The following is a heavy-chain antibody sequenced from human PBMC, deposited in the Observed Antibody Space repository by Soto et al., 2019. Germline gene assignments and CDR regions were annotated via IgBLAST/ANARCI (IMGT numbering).Heavy chain of an antibody. CDR3: ARVVAGVVALDV. CDR1: GGSISSGGYY. D-gene: IGHD2-15*01. CDR2: IYYSGST. Sequence: QVQLQESGPGLVKPSQTLSLTCTVSGGSISSGGYYWSWIRQHPGKGLEWIGYIYYSGSTYYNPCLKSRVTLSVDTSKNQFSLKLSSVTAADTAVYYCARVVAGVVALDVWGQGTTVTVSS. J-gene: IGHJ6*02. V-gene: IGHV4-31*03.